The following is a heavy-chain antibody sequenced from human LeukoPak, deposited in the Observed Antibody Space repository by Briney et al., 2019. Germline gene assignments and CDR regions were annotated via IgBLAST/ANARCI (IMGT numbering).Heavy chain of an antibody. Sequence: GSLRLSCSASGFTVSSNYMSWVRQAPGQGLEWVSVIYSGGSTYYADSVKGRFTISRDNSKNTLYLQMNSLRAEDTAVYYCAKDVDTAMVNYFDYWGQGTLVTVSS. J-gene: IGHJ4*02. CDR3: AKDVDTAMVNYFDY. D-gene: IGHD5-18*01. CDR2: IYSGGST. V-gene: IGHV3-53*01. CDR1: GFTVSSNY.